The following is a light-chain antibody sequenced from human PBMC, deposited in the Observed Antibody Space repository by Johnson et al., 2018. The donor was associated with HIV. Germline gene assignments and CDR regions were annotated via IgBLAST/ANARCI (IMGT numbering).Light chain of an antibody. J-gene: IGLJ1*01. V-gene: IGLV1-51*02. CDR3: ETWDNSLNVGQV. Sequence: QSVLTQPPSVSAAPGQKVSISCSGSSSNIGDNYVSWYQQVPGTAPKLLIYEDTKRPSGIPDRFSGSKSGTSATLAITGLQTWDEADYYCETWDNSLNVGQVFETGTKVIVL. CDR2: EDT. CDR1: SSNIGDNY.